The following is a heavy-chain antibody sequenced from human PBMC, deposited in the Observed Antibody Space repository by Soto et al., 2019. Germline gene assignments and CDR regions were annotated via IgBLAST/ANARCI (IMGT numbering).Heavy chain of an antibody. CDR1: GRSVRIDDNY. D-gene: IGHD4-17*01. J-gene: IGHJ4*02. V-gene: IGHV4-39*01. Sequence: PSEALSLTWASPGRSVRIDDNYWAWIRQPPGKGLEWIATIHYRGSTYYATSLKSRVTISIDTSKNQFSLMLASVTATDTAFYYCARLATTVSTPNYWGQGTLVTVSS. CDR3: ARLATTVSTPNY. CDR2: IHYRGST.